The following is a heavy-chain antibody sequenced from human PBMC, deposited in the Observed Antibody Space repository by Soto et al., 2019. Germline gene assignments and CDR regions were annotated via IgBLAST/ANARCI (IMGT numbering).Heavy chain of an antibody. V-gene: IGHV3-23*01. J-gene: IGHJ6*02. CDR2: ISGSGGST. D-gene: IGHD6-13*01. Sequence: EVQLLESGGGLVQPGGSLRLSCAASGFTFSSYAMSWVRQAPGKGLEWVSAISGSGGSTYYAESVKGRFTISRDNSKNTLYLQMNSLRAEDTAVYYCAKARAAGTWSYYGMDVWGQGTTVTVSS. CDR1: GFTFSSYA. CDR3: AKARAAGTWSYYGMDV.